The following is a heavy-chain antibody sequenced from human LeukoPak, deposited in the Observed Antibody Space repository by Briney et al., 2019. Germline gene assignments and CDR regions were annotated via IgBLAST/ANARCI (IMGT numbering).Heavy chain of an antibody. CDR3: TSRGFGELQKSYNY. V-gene: IGHV3-73*01. D-gene: IGHD3-10*01. CDR1: GFTFSGSA. CDR2: IRSKANSYAT. J-gene: IGHJ4*02. Sequence: GGSLKLSCAASGFTFSGSAMHWVRQASGKGLEWVGRIRSKANSYATAYAASVKGRFTISRDDSKNTAYLQMNSLKTEDTAVYYCTSRGFGELQKSYNYWGQGTLVTVSS.